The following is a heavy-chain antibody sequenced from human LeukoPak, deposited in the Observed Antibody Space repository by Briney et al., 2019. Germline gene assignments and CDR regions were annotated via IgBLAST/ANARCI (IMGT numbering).Heavy chain of an antibody. CDR3: AKQYCSSTSC. Sequence: GGCLRLSCAASGFTFSSYAMSCVRHAPGKGLECVSAISGSGGSTYYADSVKGRFTISTDNSKNTLYLQMNTLRAEDTAVYYSAKQYCSSTSCWGQGTLVTVSS. J-gene: IGHJ4*02. CDR1: GFTFSSYA. CDR2: ISGSGGST. V-gene: IGHV3-23*01. D-gene: IGHD2-2*01.